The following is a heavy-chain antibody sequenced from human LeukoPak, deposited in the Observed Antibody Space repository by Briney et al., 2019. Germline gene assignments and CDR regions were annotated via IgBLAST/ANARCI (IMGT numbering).Heavy chain of an antibody. CDR2: ISSSSTTI. Sequence: GGSLRLSCAASGFIFNSYSMTWVRQAPGRGLEWVSYISSSSTTIYYAGSVRGRFTISRDNAKNSLDLQMNSLRDEDTAVYYCARESSYGFDYWGQGTLVTVSS. D-gene: IGHD5-18*01. V-gene: IGHV3-48*02. CDR1: GFIFNSYS. J-gene: IGHJ4*02. CDR3: ARESSYGFDY.